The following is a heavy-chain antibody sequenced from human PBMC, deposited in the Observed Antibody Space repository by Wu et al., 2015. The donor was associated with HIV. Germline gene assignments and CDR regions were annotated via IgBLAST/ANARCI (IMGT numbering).Heavy chain of an antibody. CDR2: INPNRGGT. V-gene: IGHV1-2*02. Sequence: QVQLXQSGAEVKKPGASVKVSCKASGYSFTAYFIQWVRQAPGQGLEWMGWINPNRGGTKYAQKFQGRVTMTRDTSISTAYMELSRLRSDDTAVYYCARDLAGAAVPRFDSWGQGTLVTVSS. D-gene: IGHD6-13*01. CDR1: GYSFTAYF. CDR3: ARDLAGAAVPRFDS. J-gene: IGHJ5*01.